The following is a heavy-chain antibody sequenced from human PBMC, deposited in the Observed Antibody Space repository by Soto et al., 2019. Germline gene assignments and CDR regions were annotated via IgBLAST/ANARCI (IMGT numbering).Heavy chain of an antibody. CDR1: GGTFSSYT. V-gene: IGHV1-69*02. J-gene: IGHJ6*02. CDR2: IIPILGIA. CDR3: ARKYCSSTSCYARDYGMDV. D-gene: IGHD2-2*01. Sequence: QVQLVQSGAEVKKPGSSVKVSCKASGGTFSSYTISWVRQAPGQGLEWMGRIIPILGIANYAQKFQGRVTITADKSTSTAYMELSSLRSEDTAVYYCARKYCSSTSCYARDYGMDVWGQGTTVTVSS.